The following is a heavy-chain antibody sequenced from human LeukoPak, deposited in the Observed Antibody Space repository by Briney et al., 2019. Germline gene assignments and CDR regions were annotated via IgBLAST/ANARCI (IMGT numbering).Heavy chain of an antibody. D-gene: IGHD1-1*01. CDR1: GFTFSSYS. CDR2: ISSSSSYI. V-gene: IGHV3-21*01. J-gene: IGHJ3*02. CDR3: ARDISPAGTEDAFDI. Sequence: PGGSVRLSCAASGFTFSSYSMNWVRQAPGKGLEWVSSISSSSSYIYYADSVKGRFTSSRDNAKNSLYLQMNSLRAEDTAVYYCARDISPAGTEDAFDIWGQGTMVTVSS.